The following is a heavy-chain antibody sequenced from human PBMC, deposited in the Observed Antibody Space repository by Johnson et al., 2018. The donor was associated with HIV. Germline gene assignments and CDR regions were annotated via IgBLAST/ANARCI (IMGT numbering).Heavy chain of an antibody. CDR2: IYSGGST. Sequence: VQLVESGGGVVQPGRSLRLSCVASGFTFDDYDMSWVRQAPGKGLEWVSVIYSGGSTYYADSVKGRFTISRDNAKNSLYLQMNSLRAEDTAVYYCASPKTPTRVVRGAFDIWGQGTMVTVSS. V-gene: IGHV3-66*01. CDR3: ASPKTPTRVVRGAFDI. D-gene: IGHD3-10*01. J-gene: IGHJ3*02. CDR1: GFTFDDYD.